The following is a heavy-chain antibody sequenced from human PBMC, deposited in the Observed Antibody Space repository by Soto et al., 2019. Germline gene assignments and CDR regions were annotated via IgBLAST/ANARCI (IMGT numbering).Heavy chain of an antibody. CDR2: IYPGDSDT. CDR1: GYNFTNYW. J-gene: IGHJ6*02. CDR3: ARSYEMVV. Sequence: NPGESLKISCKGSGYNFTNYWIGWVRQMPGKGLEWMGIIYPGDSDTRYSPSFQGQVAISADKSISTAYLQWSSLKASDTAMYYCARSYEMVVWGQGTTVTVSS. V-gene: IGHV5-51*01.